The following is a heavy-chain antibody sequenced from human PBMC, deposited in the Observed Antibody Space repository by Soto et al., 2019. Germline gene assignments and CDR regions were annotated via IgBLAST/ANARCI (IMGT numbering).Heavy chain of an antibody. J-gene: IGHJ4*02. CDR1: GFTFDDYA. CDR2: ISWNSGSI. V-gene: IGHV3-9*01. Sequence: EVQLVESGGGLVQPGRSLRLSCAASGFTFDDYAMHWVRQAPGKGLEWVSGISWNSGSIGYADSVKGRFTISRDNAKNSLYLQMNSLRAEDTALYYCVLRDYWGQGTLVTVSS. CDR3: VLRDY.